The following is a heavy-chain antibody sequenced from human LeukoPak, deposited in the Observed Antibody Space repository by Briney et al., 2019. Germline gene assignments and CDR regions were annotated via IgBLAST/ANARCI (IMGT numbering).Heavy chain of an antibody. CDR3: ARGAVYCTNGVCYDY. CDR1: GGSISSYY. V-gene: IGHV4-59*08. Sequence: SETLSLTCTVSGGSISSYYWSWIRQPPGKGLEWIGYIYYSGSTNYNPSLKSRVTISVDTSKNQFSLKLSSVTAADTAVYYCARGAVYCTNGVCYDYWGQGTLVTVSS. D-gene: IGHD2-8*01. J-gene: IGHJ4*02. CDR2: IYYSGST.